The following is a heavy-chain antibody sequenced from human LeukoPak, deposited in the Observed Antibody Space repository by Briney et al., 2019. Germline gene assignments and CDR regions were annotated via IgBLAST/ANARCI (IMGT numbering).Heavy chain of an antibody. CDR3: ARDLTYCGGDCYLAYSYGMDV. D-gene: IGHD2-21*02. V-gene: IGHV1-46*01. Sequence: VKVSCKSSRYTYTSYYMHWVGPAPGQGGEWMGISNPSGDSTNYAQRFQGRVTMTSDSSTSTVYMELSSLRSEDTAVYYCARDLTYCGGDCYLAYSYGMDVWGQGTTVTVSS. J-gene: IGHJ6*02. CDR2: SNPSGDST. CDR1: RYTYTSYY.